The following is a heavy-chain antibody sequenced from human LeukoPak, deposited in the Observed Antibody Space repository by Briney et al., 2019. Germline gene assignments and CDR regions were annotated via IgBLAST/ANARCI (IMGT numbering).Heavy chain of an antibody. Sequence: SETLSPTCTVSGGSVSSGSYYWSWIRQPPGKGLEWIGYIYYSGSTNYNPSLKSRVTISVDTSKNQFSLKLSSVTAADTALYYCATEIYCGGDCYSDYWGQGTLVTVSS. CDR2: IYYSGST. D-gene: IGHD2-21*02. J-gene: IGHJ4*02. V-gene: IGHV4-61*01. CDR3: ATEIYCGGDCYSDY. CDR1: GGSVSSGSYY.